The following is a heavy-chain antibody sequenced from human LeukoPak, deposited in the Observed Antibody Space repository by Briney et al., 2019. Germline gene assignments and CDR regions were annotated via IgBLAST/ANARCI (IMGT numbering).Heavy chain of an antibody. J-gene: IGHJ4*02. V-gene: IGHV3-7*01. CDR1: GFAFSDYW. CDR3: ARDSSPRYSGYDWVY. D-gene: IGHD5-12*01. Sequence: GGSLRLSCTASGFAFSDYWMSWVRQAPGKGLEWLANINRDGSKTSYVDSVRGRFTVSRDNAKNSLYLQMNSLRADDTAVYYCARDSSPRYSGYDWVYWGRGTLVTVSS. CDR2: INRDGSKT.